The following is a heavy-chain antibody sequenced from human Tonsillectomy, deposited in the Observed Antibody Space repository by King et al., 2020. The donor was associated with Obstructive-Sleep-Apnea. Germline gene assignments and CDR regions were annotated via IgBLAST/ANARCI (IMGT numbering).Heavy chain of an antibody. CDR1: GFIFSDFD. V-gene: IGHV3-21*01. D-gene: IGHD3-10*01. Sequence: VQLVESGGGLVKPGVSLRLSCAASGFIFSDFDMNWVRRAPGKGLEWVSSITTISHYIYYADSVKGRFTISRDNANNLVYLQMSSLRAEDTAMYYCTSALGSRALRDNWFDLWGQGTLVTVSS. CDR3: TSALGSRALRDNWFDL. J-gene: IGHJ5*02. CDR2: ITTISHYI.